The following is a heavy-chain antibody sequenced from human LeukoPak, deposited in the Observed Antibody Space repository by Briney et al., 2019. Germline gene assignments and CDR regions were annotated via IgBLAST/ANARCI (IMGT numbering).Heavy chain of an antibody. CDR3: ARGHYDILTDYFTSDY. J-gene: IGHJ4*02. CDR2: ISSSSSYI. V-gene: IGHV3-21*01. CDR1: GFTFSNYN. D-gene: IGHD3-9*01. Sequence: PGGSLRLTCAASGFTFSNYNMNWVGQAPGTGLEGVASISSSSSYIYYAYSVTGRFTISIDNAKNSLYLQLNSLRAEDTAVYYCARGHYDILTDYFTSDYWGQGTLVTVSS.